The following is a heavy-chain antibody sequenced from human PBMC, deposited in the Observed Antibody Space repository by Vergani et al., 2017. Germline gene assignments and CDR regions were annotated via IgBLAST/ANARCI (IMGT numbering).Heavy chain of an antibody. Sequence: QVQLQESGPGLVKPSETLSLTCTVSGGSISSYYWSWIRQPPGKGLEWIGYIYYSGSTNYNPSLKSRVTISVDTSKNQFSLKLSSVTAADTAVYYCARDQRVVADVYYYYYMDVWGKGTTVTVSS. V-gene: IGHV4-59*01. CDR1: GGSISSYY. CDR3: ARDQRVVADVYYYYYMDV. D-gene: IGHD2-15*01. CDR2: IYYSGST. J-gene: IGHJ6*03.